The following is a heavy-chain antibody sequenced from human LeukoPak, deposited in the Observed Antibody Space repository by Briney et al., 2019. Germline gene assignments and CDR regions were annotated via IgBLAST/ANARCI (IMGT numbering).Heavy chain of an antibody. V-gene: IGHV3-48*03. CDR1: GFAFSSYE. CDR2: ISSSGSTI. CDR3: ARESSGSYFAFDY. D-gene: IGHD1-26*01. J-gene: IGHJ4*02. Sequence: PGRSLRLSCAASGFAFSSYEMNWVRQAPGQRLEWFSYISSSGSTIYYADSVKGRFTISRDNAKNSLYLQMNSLRAEDTVVYYCARESSGSYFAFDYWGQGTLVTVSS.